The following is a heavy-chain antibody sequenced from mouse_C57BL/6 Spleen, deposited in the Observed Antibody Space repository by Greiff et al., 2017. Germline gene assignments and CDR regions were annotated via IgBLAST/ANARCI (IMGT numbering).Heavy chain of an antibody. D-gene: IGHD2-1*01. J-gene: IGHJ4*01. V-gene: IGHV14-1*01. CDR1: GFNIKDYY. CDR2: IDPEDGDT. CDR3: TTRGNGGAMDY. Sequence: EVKLMESGAELVRPGASVKLSCTASGFNIKDYYMHWVKQRPEQGLEWIGRIDPEDGDTEYAPKFKGKATMTADTASNTAYLQLSSLTSEDTAVYYCTTRGNGGAMDYWGQGTSVTVSS.